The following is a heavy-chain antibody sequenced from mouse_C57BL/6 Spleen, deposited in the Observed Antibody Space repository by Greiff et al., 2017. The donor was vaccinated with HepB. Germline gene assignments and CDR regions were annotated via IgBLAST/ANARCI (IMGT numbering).Heavy chain of an antibody. CDR1: GFSFNTYA. J-gene: IGHJ2*01. Sequence: DAGGGLVQPEGSLKLSCAASGFSFNTYAMNWVRQAPGKGLEWVARIRSKSNNYATYYADSVKDRFTISRDDSESMLYLQMNNLKTEDTAMYYCVRQGNSGYFDYWGQGTTLTVSS. V-gene: IGHV10-1*01. CDR3: VRQGNSGYFDY. D-gene: IGHD2-1*01. CDR2: IRSKSNNYAT.